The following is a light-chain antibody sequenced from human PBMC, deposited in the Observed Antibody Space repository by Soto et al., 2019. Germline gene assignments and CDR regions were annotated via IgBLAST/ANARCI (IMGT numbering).Light chain of an antibody. Sequence: ALTQSRSVSGSPGQSVTISCTGTSSDVGGYNFVSWYQQYPGKAPKLIIYDVTKRPSGVPDRFSGSKSGNTASLTISGLQTDDEADYYCCSYAGSYTHVFGTGTKVTVL. CDR1: SSDVGGYNF. J-gene: IGLJ1*01. CDR2: DVT. V-gene: IGLV2-11*01. CDR3: CSYAGSYTHV.